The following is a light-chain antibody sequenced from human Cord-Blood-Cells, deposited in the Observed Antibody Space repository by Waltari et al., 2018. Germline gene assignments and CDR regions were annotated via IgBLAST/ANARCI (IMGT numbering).Light chain of an antibody. CDR1: QSVSSN. Sequence: ELVLTQSPATLSVSPGERATLSCRAGQSVSSNLAWYQQKPGQAPRLLLYDASTRATGIPPRFSGSRCGTEFTLTISNLQSEDYAVYYCQQYNSWPPWTFGQGTKVEIK. V-gene: IGKV3-15*01. CDR3: QQYNSWPPWT. J-gene: IGKJ1*01. CDR2: DAS.